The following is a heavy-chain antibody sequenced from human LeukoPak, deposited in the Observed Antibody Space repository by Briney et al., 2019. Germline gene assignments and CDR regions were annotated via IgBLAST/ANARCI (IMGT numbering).Heavy chain of an antibody. Sequence: ASVKVSCKASGYTFTSYDINWVRQATGHGLEWMGWMNPNSGNTGYAQKFQGRVTMTRNTSISTAYMELSSLRSEDTAVYYCARGKRGVVAATLRYWGQGTLVTVSS. CDR3: ARGKRGVVAATLRY. J-gene: IGHJ4*02. D-gene: IGHD2-15*01. CDR2: MNPNSGNT. CDR1: GYTFTSYD. V-gene: IGHV1-8*01.